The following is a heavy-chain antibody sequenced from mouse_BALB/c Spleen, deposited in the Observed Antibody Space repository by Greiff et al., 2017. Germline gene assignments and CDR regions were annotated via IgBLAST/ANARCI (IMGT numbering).Heavy chain of an antibody. V-gene: IGHV5-6-5*01. Sequence: EVKLQESGGGLVKPGGSLKLSCAASGFTFSSYAMSWVRQTPEKRLEWVASISSGGSTYYPDSVKGRFTISRDNARNILYLQMSSLRSEDTAMYYCAREGGGNYVRYAMDYWGQGTSVTVSS. CDR3: AREGGGNYVRYAMDY. J-gene: IGHJ4*01. D-gene: IGHD2-1*01. CDR1: GFTFSSYA. CDR2: ISSGGST.